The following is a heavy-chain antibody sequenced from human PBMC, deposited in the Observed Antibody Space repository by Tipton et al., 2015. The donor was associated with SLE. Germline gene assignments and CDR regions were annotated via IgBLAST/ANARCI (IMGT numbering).Heavy chain of an antibody. CDR3: ARALGDHGYNYGMDV. D-gene: IGHD3-16*01. J-gene: IGHJ6*02. CDR1: GFTFSNYD. CDR2: ISYDGRNK. V-gene: IGHV3-30*04. Sequence: SLRLSCAPSGFTFSNYDMHWVRQAPGKGLEWVAAISYDGRNKYYADSVKGRFTISRDNSKNTLYLQMNSLRAEDTAAYRCARALGDHGYNYGMDVWGQGTTVSVSS.